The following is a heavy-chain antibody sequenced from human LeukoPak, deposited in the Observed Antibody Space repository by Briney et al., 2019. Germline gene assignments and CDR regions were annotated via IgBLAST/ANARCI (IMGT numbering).Heavy chain of an antibody. Sequence: GGSLRLSCAASGFTFSSYWMSWIRQAPGKGLEWVSYISDSGNYENYADSVKGLFTISRDNAKNSLYLQMNSLRVEDTAVYYCARGQGAFDPYYFDYWGQGALVTVSS. J-gene: IGHJ4*02. CDR2: ISDSGNYE. CDR3: ARGQGAFDPYYFDY. CDR1: GFTFSSYW. V-gene: IGHV3-11*06. D-gene: IGHD4/OR15-4a*01.